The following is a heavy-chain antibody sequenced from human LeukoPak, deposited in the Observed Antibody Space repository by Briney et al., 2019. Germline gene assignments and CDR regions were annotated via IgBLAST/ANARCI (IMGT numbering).Heavy chain of an antibody. CDR3: VRGPTDSM. V-gene: IGHV3-48*02. Sequence: GGSLRLSCAASGFTFRSYSMNWVRQAPGKGLEWVSYISSSSSTIYYADSAKGRFTISRDNAKNSLYLQMNSLTYEDTAVYYCVRGPTDSMWGQGTMVTVSS. CDR2: ISSSSSTI. D-gene: IGHD1-1*01. J-gene: IGHJ3*01. CDR1: GFTFRSYS.